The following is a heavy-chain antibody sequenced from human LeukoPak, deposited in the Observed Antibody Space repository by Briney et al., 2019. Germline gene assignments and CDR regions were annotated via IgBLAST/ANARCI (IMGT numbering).Heavy chain of an antibody. CDR3: ARYEIAAAGPDWYFDL. Sequence: SETLSLTCAVYGGSFSGYYWSWIRQPPGKGLEWIGYIYYSGSTNYNPSLKSRVTISVDTSKNQFSLKLSSVTAADTAVYYCARYEIAAAGPDWYFDLWGRGTLVTVSS. V-gene: IGHV4-59*08. D-gene: IGHD6-13*01. CDR2: IYYSGST. CDR1: GGSFSGYY. J-gene: IGHJ2*01.